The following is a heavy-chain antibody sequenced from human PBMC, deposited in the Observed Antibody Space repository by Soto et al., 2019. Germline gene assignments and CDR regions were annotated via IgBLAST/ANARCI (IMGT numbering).Heavy chain of an antibody. V-gene: IGHV1-8*01. CDR1: GYTFTSYD. Sequence: ASVKVSCKASGYTFTSYDINWVRQATGQGLEWMGWMNPNSGNTGYAQKFQGRVTMTRNTSISTAYMELSSLRSDDTAVYYCARAVRYDFWSGYYFNYMDVWGKGTTVTVSS. D-gene: IGHD3-3*01. CDR3: ARAVRYDFWSGYYFNYMDV. CDR2: MNPNSGNT. J-gene: IGHJ6*03.